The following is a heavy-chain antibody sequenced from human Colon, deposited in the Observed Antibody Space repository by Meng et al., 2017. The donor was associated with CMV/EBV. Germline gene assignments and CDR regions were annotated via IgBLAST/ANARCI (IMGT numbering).Heavy chain of an antibody. V-gene: IGHV4-34*01. Sequence: SETLSLTCAVYGGSFSGYYWSWIRQPPGKGLEWIGEINHSGSTNYNPSLESRVTISVDKSKNQFSLTLSSVTAADTAVYYCARDERAAAFMWFDPWGQGTLVTVSS. J-gene: IGHJ5*02. D-gene: IGHD6-25*01. CDR3: ARDERAAAFMWFDP. CDR1: GGSFSGYY. CDR2: INHSGST.